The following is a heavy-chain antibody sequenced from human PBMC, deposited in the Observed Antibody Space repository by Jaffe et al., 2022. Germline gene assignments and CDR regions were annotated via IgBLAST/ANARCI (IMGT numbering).Heavy chain of an antibody. Sequence: EVQLVESGGGLVQPGGSLRLSCAASGFIFSSYEMNWVRQAPGKGLEWLSYISASDNTIYHADSLQGRFTISRDNAKNSLYLQMNSLRAEDTAVYYCARASARHYGSGSISFDYWGQGTLVTVSS. V-gene: IGHV3-48*03. CDR2: ISASDNTI. CDR1: GFIFSSYE. J-gene: IGHJ4*02. CDR3: ARASARHYGSGSISFDY. D-gene: IGHD3-10*01.